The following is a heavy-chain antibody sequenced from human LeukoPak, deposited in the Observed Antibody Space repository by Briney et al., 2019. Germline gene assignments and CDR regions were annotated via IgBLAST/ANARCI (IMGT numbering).Heavy chain of an antibody. J-gene: IGHJ6*03. V-gene: IGHV4-4*07. CDR1: GGSISSYY. Sequence: SETLSLTCTVSGGSISSYYWSWIRQPAGKGLEWIGRIYTSGSTNYNPSLKSRVTISVDTSKNQFSLKLSSVTAADTAVYYCAREPLRRYCSSTSCYSFYYMDVWGKGTTVTISS. D-gene: IGHD2-2*01. CDR3: AREPLRRYCSSTSCYSFYYMDV. CDR2: IYTSGST.